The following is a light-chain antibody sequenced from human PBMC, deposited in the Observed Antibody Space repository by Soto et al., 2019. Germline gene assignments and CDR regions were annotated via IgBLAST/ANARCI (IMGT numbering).Light chain of an antibody. CDR2: KAS. V-gene: IGKV1-5*03. J-gene: IGKJ1*01. Sequence: DIQMTQSPSTLSGSVGDRVTITCRASQTISSWLAWYQQKPGKAPKLLIYKASTLKSGVPSRFSGSGSGTEFTLTISSLQPDDFATYYCQQYSSYWSFGQGTK. CDR1: QTISSW. CDR3: QQYSSYWS.